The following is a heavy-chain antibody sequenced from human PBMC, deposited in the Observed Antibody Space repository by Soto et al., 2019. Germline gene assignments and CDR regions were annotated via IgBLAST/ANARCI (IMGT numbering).Heavy chain of an antibody. CDR1: GYNFTNYW. D-gene: IGHD6-25*01. V-gene: IGHV5-51*01. CDR3: ARQEHLVYSSDYYFYGMDV. Sequence: GESLKISCKGSGYNFTNYWIGWVRRMPGKGLEWMGIIYPGDSDARYSPSLQGQVTISVDKSISTAYLQWSSLKASDTAMYYCARQEHLVYSSDYYFYGMDVWGQGTTVTVS. J-gene: IGHJ6*02. CDR2: IYPGDSDA.